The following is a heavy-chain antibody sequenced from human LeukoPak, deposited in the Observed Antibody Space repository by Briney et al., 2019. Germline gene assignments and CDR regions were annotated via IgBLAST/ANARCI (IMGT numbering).Heavy chain of an antibody. CDR2: INHSGST. J-gene: IGHJ4*02. V-gene: IGHV4-34*01. CDR3: ARVRGAGIDY. Sequence: SETLSLTCAVYGGSFSGYYWSWIRQPPGKGLEWIGEINHSGSTNYNPSLKSRVTISVDTSKNQFSLKLSSVTAADTAVYYCARVRGAGIDYWGQGTLVTVSS. CDR1: GGSFSGYY. D-gene: IGHD6-13*01.